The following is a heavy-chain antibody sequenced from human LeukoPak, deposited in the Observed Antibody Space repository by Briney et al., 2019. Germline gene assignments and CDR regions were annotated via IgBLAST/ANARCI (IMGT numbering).Heavy chain of an antibody. Sequence: GGSLRLSCSASGYTFSSYAMYWIRQAPGKGLEYVSAISSSGGSTYYADSVKGRFTISRDNSKNTLYLQMNSLRAEDTAVYYCARFYGVPGGWFDPWGQGTLVTVSS. J-gene: IGHJ5*02. V-gene: IGHV3-64*04. CDR3: ARFYGVPGGWFDP. D-gene: IGHD4-17*01. CDR1: GYTFSSYA. CDR2: ISSSGGST.